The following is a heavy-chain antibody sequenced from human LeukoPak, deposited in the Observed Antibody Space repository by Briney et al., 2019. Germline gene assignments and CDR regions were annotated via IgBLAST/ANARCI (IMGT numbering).Heavy chain of an antibody. CDR1: GFTFSSYG. J-gene: IGHJ6*03. V-gene: IGHV3-30*02. D-gene: IGHD1-26*01. CDR3: AKDGNSGSYFWYYYYYMDV. Sequence: GGSLRLSCAASGFTFSSYGMHWVRQAPGKGLEWVAFIRYDGSNKYYADSVKGRFTISRDNSKNTLYLQMNSLRAEDTAVYYCAKDGNSGSYFWYYYYYMDVWGNGTTVTISS. CDR2: IRYDGSNK.